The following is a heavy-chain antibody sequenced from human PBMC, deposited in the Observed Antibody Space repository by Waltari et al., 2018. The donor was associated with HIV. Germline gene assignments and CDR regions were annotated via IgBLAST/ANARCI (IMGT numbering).Heavy chain of an antibody. CDR1: GFNFGAFA. V-gene: IGHV3-49*03. J-gene: IGHJ4*02. CDR2: IRSKPYGGTR. CDR3: ARGVNLRCTGDCYSAY. Sequence: EVHLVESGGGLVQPGRSLRPSCKASGFNFGAFAVSWFYQAPGKGLEWVGFIRSKPYGGTREYAASVKGRFTISRDDSKNIAFLQMDSLKIEDTAVYYCARGVNLRCTGDCYSAYWGQGTLVTVSS. D-gene: IGHD2-21*02.